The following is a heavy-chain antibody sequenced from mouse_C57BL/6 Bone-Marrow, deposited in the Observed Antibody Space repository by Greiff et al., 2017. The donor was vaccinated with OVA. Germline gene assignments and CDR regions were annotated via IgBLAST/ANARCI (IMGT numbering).Heavy chain of an antibody. D-gene: IGHD2-5*01. V-gene: IGHV1-72*01. CDR1: GYTFTSYW. J-gene: IGHJ1*03. Sequence: QVQLQQPGAELVKPGASVKLSCKASGYTFTSYWMHWVKQRPGRGLEWIGRIDPNSGGTKYNEKFKSKATLTVDKPSSTAYMQLSSLTSEDSAVYYCARGGIHSNYVDWYFDVWGTGTTVTVSS. CDR2: IDPNSGGT. CDR3: ARGGIHSNYVDWYFDV.